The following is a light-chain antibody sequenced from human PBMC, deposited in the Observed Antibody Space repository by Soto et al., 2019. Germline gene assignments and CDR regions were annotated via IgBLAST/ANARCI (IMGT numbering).Light chain of an antibody. Sequence: DIQMTQSPSTLSASVGDRVTITCRASQSILSWLAWYQQKPGKAPKLLIYKASSLESGVPSRFSGSGTGTEFTLTISSLQPDDFATYYCQQYDSYSYTFGQGTKLEIK. J-gene: IGKJ2*01. CDR2: KAS. V-gene: IGKV1-5*03. CDR3: QQYDSYSYT. CDR1: QSILSW.